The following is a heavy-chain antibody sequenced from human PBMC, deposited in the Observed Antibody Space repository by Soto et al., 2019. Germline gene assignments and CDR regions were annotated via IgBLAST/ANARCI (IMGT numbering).Heavy chain of an antibody. J-gene: IGHJ4*02. CDR3: VRRVSGNYDY. CDR1: GFTFSSYD. CDR2: IGSNGGTT. D-gene: IGHD1-7*01. V-gene: IGHV3-64*01. Sequence: EVQLAESGGGMVQPGGSLRLSCVASGFTFSSYDMHWVRQAPGKGLEYVSSIGSNGGTTYYGNSVKGRFTISRDNSKNTLYLQMGSLRAEDMAVYYCVRRVSGNYDYWGQGTRVTVSS.